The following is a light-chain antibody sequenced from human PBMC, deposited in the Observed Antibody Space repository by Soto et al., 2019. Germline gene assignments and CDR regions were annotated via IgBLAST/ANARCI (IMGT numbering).Light chain of an antibody. CDR1: SGHSSYA. V-gene: IGLV4-69*01. J-gene: IGLJ2*01. CDR3: QTWGADSVI. Sequence: QPVLTQSPSASASLGASVKLTCTLSSGHSSYAIAWHQQQPEKGPRFLIKLNSDGSHSTGDGTSDRFSGSSSGAEPYLTIASQQSEDEAYYYCQTWGADSVIFGGGTKLTVL. CDR2: LNSDGSH.